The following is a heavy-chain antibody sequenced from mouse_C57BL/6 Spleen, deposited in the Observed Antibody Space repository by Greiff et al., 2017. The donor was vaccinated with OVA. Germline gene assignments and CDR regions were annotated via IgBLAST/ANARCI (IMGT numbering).Heavy chain of an antibody. CDR1: GYTFTDYE. CDR2: IDPGTGGT. CDR3: TRDYDYDGETFTFDY. J-gene: IGHJ2*01. V-gene: IGHV1-15*01. D-gene: IGHD2-4*01. Sequence: VQLQESGAELVRPGASVTLSCKASGYTFTDYEMHWVKQTPVHGLEWIGAIDPGTGGTAYNQKFKGKAILTADKSSSTAYMELRSLTSEDSAVYYCTRDYDYDGETFTFDYWGQGTTLTVSS.